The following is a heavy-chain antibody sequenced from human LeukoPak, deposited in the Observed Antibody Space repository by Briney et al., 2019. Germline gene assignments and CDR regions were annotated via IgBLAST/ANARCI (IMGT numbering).Heavy chain of an antibody. Sequence: SETLSLTCAVYGGSFSGYYWSWIRQPPGKGLEWIGEINHSGYTNYNPSLKSRVTISVDTSKNQFSLKLSSVTAADTAVYYCARAGAVVDNWFDPWGQGTLVTVSS. CDR1: GGSFSGYY. CDR3: ARAGAVVDNWFDP. V-gene: IGHV4-34*01. J-gene: IGHJ5*02. CDR2: INHSGYT. D-gene: IGHD2-15*01.